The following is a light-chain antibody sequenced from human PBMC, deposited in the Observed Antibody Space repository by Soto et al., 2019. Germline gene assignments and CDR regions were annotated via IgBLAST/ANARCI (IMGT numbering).Light chain of an antibody. V-gene: IGLV2-8*01. CDR3: SSYAGRNTVV. J-gene: IGLJ2*01. CDR2: EVS. Sequence: QSVLTQPPSASGAPGQSVTISCTGTSSDVGRYNYVSWYQQHPGKAPKLMIYEVSKRPSGVPDRFSGSKSGNTASLTVAGLPAEDEDDYYCSSYAGRNTVVFGGGTKLTVL. CDR1: SSDVGRYNY.